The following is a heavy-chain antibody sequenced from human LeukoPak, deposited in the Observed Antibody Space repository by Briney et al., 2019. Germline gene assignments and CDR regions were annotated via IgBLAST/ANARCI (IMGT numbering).Heavy chain of an antibody. D-gene: IGHD6-6*01. CDR1: DGSISGYY. CDR3: ARDRSSSSPMGV. V-gene: IGHV4-59*12. J-gene: IGHJ4*02. CDR2: IYHSGST. Sequence: PSETLSLTCTVSDGSISGYYWSWIRQPPGKGLEWIGYIYHSGSTYYNPSLKSRVTISVDRSKNQFSLKLSSVTAADTAVYHCARDRSSSSPMGVWGQGTLVTVSS.